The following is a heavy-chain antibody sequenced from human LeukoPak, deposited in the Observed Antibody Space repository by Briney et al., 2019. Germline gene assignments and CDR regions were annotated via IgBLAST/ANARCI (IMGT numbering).Heavy chain of an antibody. J-gene: IGHJ5*02. Sequence: ASVKVSCKASGYTFASYGIHWVRQAPGQGLEWMGWIDAGNDNTKYSQKFQGRVTITRDTSASTAYMELSSLRSEDTAVYYCARARLSYYDRNWFDPWGQGTLVTVSS. D-gene: IGHD3-22*01. CDR1: GYTFASYG. V-gene: IGHV1-3*01. CDR3: ARARLSYYDRNWFDP. CDR2: IDAGNDNT.